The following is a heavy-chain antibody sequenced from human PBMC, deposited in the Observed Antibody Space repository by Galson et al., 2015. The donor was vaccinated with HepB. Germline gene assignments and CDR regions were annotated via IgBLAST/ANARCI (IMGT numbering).Heavy chain of an antibody. V-gene: IGHV3-48*03. D-gene: IGHD5-18*01. Sequence: SLRLSCAASGFTFSSYEMNWVRQAPGKGLEWVSYISSSGSTIFYADSVKGRFTISRDSAKNSLYLQMNSLRAEDTAVYYCARGVDPGSWFDPWGQGTLVTVSS. CDR2: ISSSGSTI. J-gene: IGHJ5*02. CDR1: GFTFSSYE. CDR3: ARGVDPGSWFDP.